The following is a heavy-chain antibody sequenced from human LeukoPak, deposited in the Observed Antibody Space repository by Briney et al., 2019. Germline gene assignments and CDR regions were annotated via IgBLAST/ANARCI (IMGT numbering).Heavy chain of an antibody. CDR1: GGSFSGYY. D-gene: IGHD5-12*01. J-gene: IGHJ4*02. V-gene: IGHV4-34*12. Sequence: SETLSLTCAVYGGSFSGYYWSWIRQPPGKGLEWIGSIFHSGSTNYNPSLKSRVTISVDTSKNQFSLKLNSVTAADTAVYYCARVSGYDWESFYDYWGQGTLVTVSS. CDR2: IFHSGST. CDR3: ARVSGYDWESFYDY.